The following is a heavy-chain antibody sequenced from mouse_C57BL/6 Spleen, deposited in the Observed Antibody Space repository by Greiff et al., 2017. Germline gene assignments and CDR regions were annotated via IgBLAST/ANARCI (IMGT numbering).Heavy chain of an antibody. J-gene: IGHJ3*01. CDR2: IDPDSGGT. Sequence: QVQLQQPGAELVKPGASVKLSCKASGYTFTSYWMHWVKHRTGRGLEWIGGIDPDSGGTNYNEKFKSKATLTVDKYSSTADMQLRSLTSEDSAVYYCARSDEYWLAYWGQGTLVTVSA. CDR1: GYTFTSYW. CDR3: ARSDEYWLAY. D-gene: IGHD2-13*01. V-gene: IGHV1-72*01.